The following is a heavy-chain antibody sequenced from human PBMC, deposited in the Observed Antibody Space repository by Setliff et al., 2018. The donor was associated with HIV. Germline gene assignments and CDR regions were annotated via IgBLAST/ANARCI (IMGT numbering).Heavy chain of an antibody. CDR2: INPNNGGT. V-gene: IGHV1-2*02. Sequence: PSVKVSCKASGYTFTGYYMHWVRQAPGQGLEWMGWINPNNGGTNYAQKFQGRVTMTRDTSISTAYMELSRLRSDDTAVYYCASAGAWQRNALDIWGQGTMVTVSS. CDR1: GYTFTGYY. CDR3: ASAGAWQRNALDI. J-gene: IGHJ3*02. D-gene: IGHD5-12*01.